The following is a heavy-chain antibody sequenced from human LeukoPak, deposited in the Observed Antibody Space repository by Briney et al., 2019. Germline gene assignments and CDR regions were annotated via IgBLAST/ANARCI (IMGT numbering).Heavy chain of an antibody. D-gene: IGHD3-10*01. V-gene: IGHV1-2*02. CDR3: ARGLFTLVRGVWGPSLGY. CDR1: GYTFTGYY. CDR2: INPNSGGT. J-gene: IGHJ4*02. Sequence: RASVKVSCKASGYTFTGYYMHWVRQAPGQGLEWMGWINPNSGGTNYAQKFQGRVTMTRDTSISTAYMELSRLRSDDTAVYYCARGLFTLVRGVWGPSLGYWGQGTLVTVSS.